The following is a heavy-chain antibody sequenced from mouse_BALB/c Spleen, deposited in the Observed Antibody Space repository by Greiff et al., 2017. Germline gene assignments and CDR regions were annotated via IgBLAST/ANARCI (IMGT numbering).Heavy chain of an antibody. J-gene: IGHJ4*01. V-gene: IGHV2-9*02. CDR1: GFSLTSYG. Sequence: VQLQQSGPGLVAPSQSLSITCTVSGFSLTSYGVHWVRQPPGKGLEWLGVIWAGGSTNYNSALMSRLSISKDNSKSQVFLKMNSLQTDDTAMYYCAREEANWDDVMDYWGQGTSVTVSS. CDR2: IWAGGST. CDR3: AREEANWDDVMDY. D-gene: IGHD4-1*01.